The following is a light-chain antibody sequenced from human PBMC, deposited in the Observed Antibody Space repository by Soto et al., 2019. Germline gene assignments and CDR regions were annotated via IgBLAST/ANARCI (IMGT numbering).Light chain of an antibody. Sequence: QSVLTQPASVSGSPGQSITISCPGTSSVVGSYNLVSWYQQHPGKAPKLMIYEVSKRPSGVSNRFSGSKSGNTASLTISGLQAEDEADYYCCSYAGSSTYVFGNGTKVTVL. V-gene: IGLV2-23*02. CDR1: SSVVGSYNL. J-gene: IGLJ1*01. CDR2: EVS. CDR3: CSYAGSSTYV.